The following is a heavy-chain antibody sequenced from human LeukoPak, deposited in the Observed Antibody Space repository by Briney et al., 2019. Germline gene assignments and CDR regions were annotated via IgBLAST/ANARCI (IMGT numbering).Heavy chain of an antibody. CDR2: INHSGST. CDR3: ARGRVRHYYDSSGYYYFDC. CDR1: GGSFSGYY. D-gene: IGHD3-22*01. J-gene: IGHJ4*02. V-gene: IGHV4-34*01. Sequence: SETLSLTCAVYGGSFSGYYWSWIRQPPGKGLEWIGEINHSGSTNYNPSLKSRVTISVDTSKNQFSLKLSSVTAADTAVYYCARGRVRHYYDSSGYYYFDCWGQGTLVTVSS.